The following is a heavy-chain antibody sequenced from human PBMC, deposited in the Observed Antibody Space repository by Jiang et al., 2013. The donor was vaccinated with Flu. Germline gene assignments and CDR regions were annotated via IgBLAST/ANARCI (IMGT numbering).Heavy chain of an antibody. CDR2: IYPGDSDT. Sequence: IYPGDSDTRYSPSFQGQVTVSADKSISTAYLQWSSLKASDTAMYYCARPSGYDNDHFDYWGQGTLVTVSS. V-gene: IGHV5-51*01. D-gene: IGHD3-22*01. J-gene: IGHJ4*02. CDR3: ARPSGYDNDHFDY.